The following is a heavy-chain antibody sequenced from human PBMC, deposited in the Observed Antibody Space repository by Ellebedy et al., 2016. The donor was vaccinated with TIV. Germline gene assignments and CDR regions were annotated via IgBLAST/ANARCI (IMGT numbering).Heavy chain of an antibody. V-gene: IGHV3-30*02. Sequence: GESLKISCAASGFTFHSYGMHWVRQAPGKGLEWVIFIRYDGSDKYYADSVKGRFTVSRDNSKNTLTLQMNSLRLEDTAVYYCAKVLFAFGEFESPFDPWGQGTLVIVSS. J-gene: IGHJ5*02. CDR1: GFTFHSYG. D-gene: IGHD3-10*01. CDR2: IRYDGSDK. CDR3: AKVLFAFGEFESPFDP.